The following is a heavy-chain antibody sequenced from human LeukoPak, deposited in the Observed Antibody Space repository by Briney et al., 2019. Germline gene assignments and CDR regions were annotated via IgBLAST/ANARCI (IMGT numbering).Heavy chain of an antibody. Sequence: SETLSLTCTVSGGSISSYYWSWIRQPPGKGLEWMGYINYGGSTNYNPCLTSRVTISVVTSKYQFSLKLSSVTSADTAVYYCARVGDFWSGLIHYYYYYMDVWGKGTTVTVSS. J-gene: IGHJ6*03. D-gene: IGHD3-3*01. CDR1: GGSISSYY. V-gene: IGHV4-59*01. CDR2: INYGGST. CDR3: ARVGDFWSGLIHYYYYYMDV.